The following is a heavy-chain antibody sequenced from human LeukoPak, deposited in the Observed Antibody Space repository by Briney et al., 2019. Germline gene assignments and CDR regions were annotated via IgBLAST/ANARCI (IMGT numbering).Heavy chain of an antibody. CDR1: GGSISSNNW. CDR3: ARDVGARLPGY. J-gene: IGHJ4*02. CDR2: IYHSGSA. Sequence: SETLSLTCAVSGGSISSNNWWSWVRQPPGKGLEWIGEIYHSGSANYNPSLKSRVTILLDKSNNQLSLILTSVTAADTATYYCARDVGARLPGYWGQGTLVTVSS. D-gene: IGHD6-6*01. V-gene: IGHV4/OR15-8*01.